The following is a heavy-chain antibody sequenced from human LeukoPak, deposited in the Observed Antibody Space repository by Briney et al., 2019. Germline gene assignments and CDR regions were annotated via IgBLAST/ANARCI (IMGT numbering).Heavy chain of an antibody. CDR2: INHSGST. V-gene: IGHV4-34*01. Sequence: KSSETLSLTCAVYGGSFSGYYWSWFRQPPGKGLEWIGEINHSGSTNYNPSLKSRVTISVDTSKNQFSLKLSSVTAADTAVYYCARVTMIVVVNWFDPWGQGTLVTVSS. D-gene: IGHD3-22*01. CDR3: ARVTMIVVVNWFDP. J-gene: IGHJ5*02. CDR1: GGSFSGYY.